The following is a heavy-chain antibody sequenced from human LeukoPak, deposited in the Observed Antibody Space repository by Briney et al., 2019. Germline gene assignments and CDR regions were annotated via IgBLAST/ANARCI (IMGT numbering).Heavy chain of an antibody. Sequence: GSLRLSCAASGFTFSSYAMSWVRQAPGKGLEWVSAISGSGGSTYYADSVKGRFTISRDNSKNTLYLQMNSLRAEDTTVYYCAKDSSRITIFGVFDGFDPWGQGTLVTVSS. CDR1: GFTFSSYA. J-gene: IGHJ5*02. CDR2: ISGSGGST. CDR3: AKDSSRITIFGVFDGFDP. V-gene: IGHV3-23*01. D-gene: IGHD3-3*01.